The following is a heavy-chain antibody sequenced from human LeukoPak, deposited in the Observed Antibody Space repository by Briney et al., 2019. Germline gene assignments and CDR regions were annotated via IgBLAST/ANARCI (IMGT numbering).Heavy chain of an antibody. V-gene: IGHV1-3*04. CDR3: ARGRILLWFGDSPDFDY. J-gene: IGHJ4*02. CDR1: GYTFTRNA. Sequence: ASVQVSCKASGYTFTRNATHWVRQAPGQRLEWMGWINTGNGVTKYSQKFQGRVTITRDISASTVYMELSSLTSEDTAVYYCARGRILLWFGDSPDFDYWGQGTLVTVSS. CDR2: INTGNGVT. D-gene: IGHD3-10*01.